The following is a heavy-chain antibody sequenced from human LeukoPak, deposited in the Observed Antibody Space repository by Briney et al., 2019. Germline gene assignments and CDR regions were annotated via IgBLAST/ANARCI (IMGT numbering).Heavy chain of an antibody. Sequence: GASVKVSCKASGGTFSSYAISWVRQAPGQGLEWMGGIIPIFGTANYAQKLQGRVTITADESTSTAYMELSSLRSEDTAVYYCARTVTTVYYFDYWGQGTLVTVSS. CDR1: GGTFSSYA. J-gene: IGHJ4*02. CDR2: IIPIFGTA. CDR3: ARTVTTVYYFDY. D-gene: IGHD4-17*01. V-gene: IGHV1-69*13.